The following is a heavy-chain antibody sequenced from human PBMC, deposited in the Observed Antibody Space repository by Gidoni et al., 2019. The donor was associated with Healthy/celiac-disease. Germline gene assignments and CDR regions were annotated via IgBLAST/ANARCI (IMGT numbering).Heavy chain of an antibody. Sequence: QLQLQESGPGLVKPSETLSLTCTVSGGSISSSSYYWGWIRQPPGKGLEWIGSIYYSGSTYYNPSLKSRVTISVDTSKNQFSLKLSSVTAADTAVYYCARRGKQLAHWGWFDPWGQGTLVTVSS. CDR3: ARRGKQLAHWGWFDP. CDR2: IYYSGST. V-gene: IGHV4-39*01. J-gene: IGHJ5*02. D-gene: IGHD6-13*01. CDR1: GGSISSSSYY.